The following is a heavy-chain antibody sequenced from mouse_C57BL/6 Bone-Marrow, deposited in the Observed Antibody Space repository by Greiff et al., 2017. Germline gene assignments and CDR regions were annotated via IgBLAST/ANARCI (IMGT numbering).Heavy chain of an antibody. CDR1: GYAFSSSW. CDR2: IYPGDGDT. CDR3: ARWLLRRYYAMDY. Sequence: VQLQQSGPELVKPGASVKISCKASGYAFSSSWMNWVKQRPGKGLEWIGRIYPGDGDTNYNGKFKGKATLTADKSSSTAYMQLSSLTSEDSAVYFCARWLLRRYYAMDYWGQGTSVTVSS. D-gene: IGHD2-3*01. V-gene: IGHV1-82*01. J-gene: IGHJ4*01.